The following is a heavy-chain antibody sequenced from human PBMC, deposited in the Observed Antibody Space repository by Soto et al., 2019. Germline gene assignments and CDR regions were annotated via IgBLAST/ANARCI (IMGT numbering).Heavy chain of an antibody. CDR2: FDPEDGET. V-gene: IGHV1-24*01. Sequence: GASVKVSCEVSGYTLTELSMHWVRQAPGKGLEWMGGFDPEDGETIYAQKFQGRVTMTEDTSTDTAYMELSSLRSEDTAVYYCAKYWPVKATSTVTYDFDYWGQGTLVTVSS. J-gene: IGHJ4*02. CDR3: AKYWPVKATSTVTYDFDY. CDR1: GYTLTELS. D-gene: IGHD4-17*01.